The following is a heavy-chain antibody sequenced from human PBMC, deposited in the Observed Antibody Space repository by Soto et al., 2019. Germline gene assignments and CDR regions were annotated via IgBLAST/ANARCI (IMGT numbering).Heavy chain of an antibody. CDR3: AKDRGYSYGSYLDY. V-gene: IGHV3-30*18. D-gene: IGHD5-18*01. CDR2: ISYDGSNK. CDR1: GFTFSSYG. Sequence: LRLSCAASGFTFSSYGMHWVRQAPGKGLEWVAVISYDGSNKYYADSVKGRFTISRDNSKNTLYLQMNSLRAEDTAVYYCAKDRGYSYGSYLDYWGQGTLVTVSS. J-gene: IGHJ4*02.